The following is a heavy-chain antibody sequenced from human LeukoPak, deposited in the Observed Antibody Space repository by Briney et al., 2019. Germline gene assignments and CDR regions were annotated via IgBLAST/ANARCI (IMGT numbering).Heavy chain of an antibody. CDR3: AKRDDYYGSVSEFTNFYYAVDV. CDR1: GFTFSSYA. D-gene: IGHD3-10*01. Sequence: PGGSLRLSCAASGFTFSSYAMSWVRQAPGKGLEWVSAISGSGGSTYYADSVKGRFTISRDNSKNTLYLQMNSLRAEDTAVYYCAKRDDYYGSVSEFTNFYYAVDVRGQGTTVTVSS. V-gene: IGHV3-23*01. CDR2: ISGSGGST. J-gene: IGHJ6*02.